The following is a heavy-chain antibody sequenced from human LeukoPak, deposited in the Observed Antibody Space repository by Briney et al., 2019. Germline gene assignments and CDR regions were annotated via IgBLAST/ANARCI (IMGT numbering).Heavy chain of an antibody. Sequence: GGSLRLSCAVSGFTFSSYWMSWVRQAPGKGLEGGANIKQDGREKYYVDSVKGRFTISRDNSKNTLYLQVNSLRAEDTAVYYCARDHGCCSGGSCPRMRYYYYYMDVWGKGTTVTVSS. V-gene: IGHV3-7*01. CDR1: GFTFSSYW. CDR3: ARDHGCCSGGSCPRMRYYYYYMDV. D-gene: IGHD2-15*01. J-gene: IGHJ6*03. CDR2: IKQDGREK.